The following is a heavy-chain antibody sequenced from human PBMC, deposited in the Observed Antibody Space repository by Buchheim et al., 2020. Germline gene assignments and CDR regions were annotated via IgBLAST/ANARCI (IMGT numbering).Heavy chain of an antibody. V-gene: IGHV5-51*03. CDR1: GYSFTSYW. J-gene: IGHJ6*02. D-gene: IGHD5-12*01. CDR3: ARLRYSGYDFPYYYYYYGMDV. Sequence: EVQLVQSGAEVKKPGESLKISCKGSGYSFTSYWIGWVRQMPGKGLEWMGIIYPGDSDTRYSPSFQGQVTISADKSISPAYLQWSSMKASDTAMYYCARLRYSGYDFPYYYYYYGMDVWGQGTT. CDR2: IYPGDSDT.